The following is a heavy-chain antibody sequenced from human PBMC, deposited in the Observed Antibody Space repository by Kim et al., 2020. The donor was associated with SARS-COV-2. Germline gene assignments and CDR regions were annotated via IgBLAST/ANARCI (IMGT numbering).Heavy chain of an antibody. D-gene: IGHD6-13*01. CDR1: GGSISNYY. J-gene: IGHJ3*02. V-gene: IGHV4-59*08. CDR2: VSYSGTT. Sequence: SETLSLICTVSGGSISNYYWSWIRQPPGKGLDWIGYVSYSGTTNYNPSLKSRVTISVDTSKNQFSLNLNSVTAADTAVYFCARRRGSNWSDAFDIWGQGT. CDR3: ARRRGSNWSDAFDI.